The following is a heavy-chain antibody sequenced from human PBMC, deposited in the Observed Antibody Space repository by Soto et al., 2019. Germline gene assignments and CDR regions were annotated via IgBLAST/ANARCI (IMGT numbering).Heavy chain of an antibody. J-gene: IGHJ5*02. V-gene: IGHV4-30-2*01. D-gene: IGHD6-19*01. Sequence: TCNMSGDSYSISTFSWSWIRQPPGKALQWIGFIYQSGVTSYNPSLASRVSISLDRSNNQCSLKLKSVTAADTAVYFCAGMPYTSGLRFDPWGPGTLVTVSS. CDR2: IYQSGVT. CDR3: AGMPYTSGLRFDP. CDR1: GDSYSISTFS.